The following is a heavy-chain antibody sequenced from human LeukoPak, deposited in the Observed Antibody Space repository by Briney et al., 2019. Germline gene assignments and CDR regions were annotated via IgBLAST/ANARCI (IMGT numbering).Heavy chain of an antibody. CDR2: ISSSNNI. CDR3: GRGNGDYGGVDY. D-gene: IGHD4-17*01. V-gene: IGHV3-48*01. Sequence: GGSLRLSCAVSGFRFSDFSINWVRQAPGKGLEWVSYISSSNNIHYADSAKGRFTISRDNGKNSVWLQMNNLRAEDTAVYHCGRGNGDYGGVDYWGQGTLVTVSS. CDR1: GFRFSDFS. J-gene: IGHJ4*02.